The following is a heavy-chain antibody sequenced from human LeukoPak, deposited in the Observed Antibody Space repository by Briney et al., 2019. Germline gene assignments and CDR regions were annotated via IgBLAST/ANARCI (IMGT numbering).Heavy chain of an antibody. CDR2: MSPNTGDT. Sequence: ASVKVSCKASGYTFTNYDINWVRQATGQGLEWIGYMSPNTGDTGYAHKFQGRVTMTRDTSVNTAYMELRSLTSEDTAVYYCAATLRNKPPWGQGTLVTVSS. V-gene: IGHV1-8*01. CDR3: AATLRNKPP. D-gene: IGHD5-12*01. CDR1: GYTFTNYD. J-gene: IGHJ5*02.